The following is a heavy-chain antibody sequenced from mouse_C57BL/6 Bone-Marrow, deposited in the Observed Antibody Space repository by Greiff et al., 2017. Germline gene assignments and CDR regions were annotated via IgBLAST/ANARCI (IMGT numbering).Heavy chain of an antibody. CDR2: ISDGGSYT. CDR1: GFTFSSYA. V-gene: IGHV5-4*03. D-gene: IGHD2-4*01. Sequence: EVMLVESGGGLVKPGGSLKLSCAASGFTFSSYAMSWVRQTPEKRLEWVATISDGGSYTYYPDNVKGRFTISRDNAKNNLYLQMSHLKSEDTAMYYCASYDYDYWGQGTLVTVSA. CDR3: ASYDYDY. J-gene: IGHJ3*01.